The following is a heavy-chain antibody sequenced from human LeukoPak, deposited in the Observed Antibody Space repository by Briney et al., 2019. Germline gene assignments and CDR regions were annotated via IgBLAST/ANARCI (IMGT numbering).Heavy chain of an antibody. J-gene: IGHJ4*02. D-gene: IGHD3-22*01. V-gene: IGHV4-39*01. CDR3: ASFLGDSSGYYPSTAPEDY. CDR2: IYYSGST. Sequence: SKTLSLTCTVSGGSISGSSYYWGWIRQPPGKGLEWIGSIYYSGSTYYNPSLKSRVTISVDTSKNQFSLKLNSVTATDTAVYYCASFLGDSSGYYPSTAPEDYWGQGTLVTVSS. CDR1: GGSISGSSYY.